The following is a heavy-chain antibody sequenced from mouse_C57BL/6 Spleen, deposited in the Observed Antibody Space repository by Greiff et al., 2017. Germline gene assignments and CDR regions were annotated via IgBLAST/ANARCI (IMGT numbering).Heavy chain of an antibody. CDR3: TRRGYPWFAD. V-gene: IGHV6-6*01. J-gene: IGHJ3*01. CDR2: IRNKANNHAT. CDR1: GFTFSDAW. D-gene: IGHD2-2*01. Sequence: EVKLVESGGGLVQPGGSMKLSCAASGFTFSDAWMDWVRQSPETGLEWVSEIRNKANNHATYYAVSVKGRFTISRDDSKSSVYLQMNSLRAEDTGIYYCTRRGYPWFADWGQGTLVTVSA.